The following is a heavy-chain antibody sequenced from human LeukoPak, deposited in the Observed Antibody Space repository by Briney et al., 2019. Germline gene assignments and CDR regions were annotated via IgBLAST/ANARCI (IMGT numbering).Heavy chain of an antibody. CDR2: FYSGGST. V-gene: IGHV3-66*01. Sequence: GSLKLSLSASGITVRNKYMRRVRPAPGKGLGWVSIFYSGGSTYYADSVKGRFTISRDNSKNTLYLQMNSLRAEDTAVYYCARDTTYCSSTSCSDPFDYWGQGTLVTVSS. CDR1: GITVRNKY. D-gene: IGHD2-2*01. J-gene: IGHJ4*02. CDR3: ARDTTYCSSTSCSDPFDY.